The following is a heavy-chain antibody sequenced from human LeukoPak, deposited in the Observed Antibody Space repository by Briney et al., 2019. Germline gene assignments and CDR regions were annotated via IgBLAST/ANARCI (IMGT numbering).Heavy chain of an antibody. CDR2: ISGSGGST. J-gene: IGHJ4*02. CDR3: TGNYYGSGSYADFDY. V-gene: IGHV3-23*01. Sequence: PGGSLRLSCAASGFTFSSYGMSWVRQAPGKGLEWVSAISGSGGSTDYADSVKGRFTISRDDSKNTAYLQMDSLKTEDTAVYYCTGNYYGSGSYADFDYWGQGTLVTVSS. CDR1: GFTFSSYG. D-gene: IGHD3-10*01.